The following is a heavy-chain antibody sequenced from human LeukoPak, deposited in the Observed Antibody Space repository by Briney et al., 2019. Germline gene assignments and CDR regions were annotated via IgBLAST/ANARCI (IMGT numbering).Heavy chain of an antibody. J-gene: IGHJ4*02. CDR1: GFTFKKYA. D-gene: IGHD3-22*01. CDR3: VKDLYYDNSGYYSGAFDY. V-gene: IGHV3-64D*06. CDR2: INSNGGRT. Sequence: GGSLRLSCSASGFTFKKYAMHWVRQAPGKGLEYVSAINSNGGRTYYADSVKGRFTISRDNSKNTLFLQMSSLRVEDTAVYYCVKDLYYDNSGYYSGAFDYWGQGTLVTISS.